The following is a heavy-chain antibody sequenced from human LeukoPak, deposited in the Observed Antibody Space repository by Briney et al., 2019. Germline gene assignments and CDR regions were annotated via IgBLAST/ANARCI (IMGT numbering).Heavy chain of an antibody. D-gene: IGHD1-26*01. V-gene: IGHV3-33*01. CDR3: VRSGGY. CDR1: GFTFSSYG. CDR2: IWDDGITK. Sequence: GGSLRLSCAASGFTFSSYGMHWVRQAPGKGLEWVAVIWDDGITKHYADSVKGRFTISRDNSKNTLYLQMNSLRAEDTAIYYCVRSGGYWGQGTLVTVSS. J-gene: IGHJ4*02.